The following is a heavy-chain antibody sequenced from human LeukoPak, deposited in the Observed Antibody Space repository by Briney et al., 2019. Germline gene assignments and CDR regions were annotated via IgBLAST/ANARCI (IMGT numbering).Heavy chain of an antibody. Sequence: GGSLRLSCAASGFTFSTYSINWVRQAPGKGLEWVSSISSSSSYIYYADSVKGRFTISRDNAKNSLSLQMNSLRADDTAVYYCARSRWLDAFDYWGQGTLVTVSS. V-gene: IGHV3-21*01. CDR2: ISSSSSYI. J-gene: IGHJ4*02. CDR1: GFTFSTYS. CDR3: ARSRWLDAFDY. D-gene: IGHD6-19*01.